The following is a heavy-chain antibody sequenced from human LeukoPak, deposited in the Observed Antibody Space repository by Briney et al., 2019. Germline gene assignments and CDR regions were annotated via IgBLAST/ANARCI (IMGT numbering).Heavy chain of an antibody. CDR1: GGSIRSSYYY. J-gene: IGHJ4*02. CDR2: IYDSGST. CDR3: ARGGSSGWYGSNFDY. D-gene: IGHD6-19*01. V-gene: IGHV4-39*07. Sequence: SETLSLTCTVSGGSIRSSYYYWGWIRQPPGKGLEWIGSIYDSGSTYYNPSLKSRVTISVDTSKNQFSLKLSSVTAADTAVYYCARGGSSGWYGSNFDYWGQGTLVTVSS.